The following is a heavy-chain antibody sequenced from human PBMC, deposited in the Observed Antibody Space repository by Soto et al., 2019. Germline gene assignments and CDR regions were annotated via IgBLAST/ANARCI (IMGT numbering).Heavy chain of an antibody. CDR1: GYNFNNYG. J-gene: IGHJ3*02. V-gene: IGHV1-18*01. Sequence: QVQLVQSGPEVKKPGASVTLSCKASGYNFNNYGISWVRQAPGQGLEWMGWISGNNGNTKYGQKFQGRVSLTTDSSTSTAYMEMRSLRSDDTAEYYCVRRVVTTLDAALDIWGPGTRVTVSS. CDR2: ISGNNGNT. CDR3: VRRVVTTLDAALDI. D-gene: IGHD2-21*02.